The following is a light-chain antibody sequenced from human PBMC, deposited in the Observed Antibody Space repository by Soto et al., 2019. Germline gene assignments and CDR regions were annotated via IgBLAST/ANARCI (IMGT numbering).Light chain of an antibody. J-gene: IGLJ2*01. CDR2: DVR. Sequence: QSVLPQPASVSGSPGQSITISCTGTSSDVGGYNYVSWYQQHPGKAPKLMIYDVRNRPSGVSNRFSGSKSGNTASLTISGVQAEDEADYYCSSYTSSSTVVFGGGTKLTVL. V-gene: IGLV2-14*01. CDR3: SSYTSSSTVV. CDR1: SSDVGGYNY.